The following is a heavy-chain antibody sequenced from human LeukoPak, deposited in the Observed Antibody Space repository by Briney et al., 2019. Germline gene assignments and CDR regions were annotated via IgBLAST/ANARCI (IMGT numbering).Heavy chain of an antibody. CDR2: INTNTGNP. D-gene: IGHD6-13*01. Sequence: ASVKVSCKASGYTFTSYGISWVRQAPGQGLEWMGWINTNTGNPTYAQGFTGRFVFSLDTSVSTAYLQISSLKAEDTAVYYCARGYSSSWLNWFDPWGQGTLVTVSS. CDR3: ARGYSSSWLNWFDP. CDR1: GYTFTSYG. J-gene: IGHJ5*02. V-gene: IGHV7-4-1*02.